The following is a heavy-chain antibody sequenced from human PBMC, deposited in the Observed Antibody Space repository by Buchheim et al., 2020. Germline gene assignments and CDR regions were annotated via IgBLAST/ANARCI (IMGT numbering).Heavy chain of an antibody. CDR1: GFTFSSFE. V-gene: IGHV3-48*03. CDR3: ARVRPGLDAFDI. Sequence: EVQLVESGGGLVQPGGSLRLSCAASGFTFSSFEMNWVRQAPGKGLEWVSYISSSSGSAIYYRDSVKGRFTISRDNAKNSLCLQRNSLRAEDTAVYYCARVRPGLDAFDIWGQGT. CDR2: ISSSSGSAI. D-gene: IGHD7-27*01. J-gene: IGHJ3*02.